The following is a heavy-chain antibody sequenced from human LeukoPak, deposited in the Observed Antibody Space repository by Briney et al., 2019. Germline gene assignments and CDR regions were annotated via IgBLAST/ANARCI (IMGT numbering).Heavy chain of an antibody. CDR3: ARGLGIAAAGKSDY. J-gene: IGHJ4*02. CDR1: SGSFSGYY. V-gene: IGHV4-34*01. D-gene: IGHD6-13*01. Sequence: PSETLSLTCAVYSGSFSGYYWSWIRQPPGKGLEWIGEINHSGSTNYNPPLKSRVTISVDTSKNQFSLKLSSVTAADTAVYYCARGLGIAAAGKSDYWGQGTLVTVSS. CDR2: INHSGST.